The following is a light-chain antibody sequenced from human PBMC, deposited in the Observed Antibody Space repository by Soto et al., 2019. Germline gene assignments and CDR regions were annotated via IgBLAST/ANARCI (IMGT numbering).Light chain of an antibody. CDR2: AAS. J-gene: IGKJ4*01. CDR1: QSISSN. CDR3: QQSYSTPLT. Sequence: DIQMTQSPSSLSASVGDRVTITCRASQSISSNLNWYQQKPGKAPKLLIYAASSLQSGVPSRFSGGGSGTDFTLTISSLQPEDFATYSCQQSYSTPLTFGGGAKAAIK. V-gene: IGKV1-39*01.